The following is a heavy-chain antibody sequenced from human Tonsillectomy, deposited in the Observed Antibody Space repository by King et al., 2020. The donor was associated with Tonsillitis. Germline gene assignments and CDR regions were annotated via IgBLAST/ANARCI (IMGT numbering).Heavy chain of an antibody. CDR3: ARLDWFDP. J-gene: IGHJ5*02. CDR2: INHSGST. CDR1: GGSFSGYY. V-gene: IGHV4-34*01. Sequence: VQLQQWGAGLLKPSETLSLTCAVNGGSFSGYYWSWIRQPPGKGLEWIGKINHSGSTNYNPSLKSRVTISVDTSKNQISLKLNSVTAADTAVYYCARLDWFDPWGREPWSPSPQ.